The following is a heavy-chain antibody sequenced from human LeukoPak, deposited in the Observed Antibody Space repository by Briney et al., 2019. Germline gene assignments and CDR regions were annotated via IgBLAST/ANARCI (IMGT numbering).Heavy chain of an antibody. D-gene: IGHD3-22*01. CDR2: ISAYNANT. J-gene: IGHJ3*02. V-gene: IGHV1-18*04. CDR1: GYSFTSHY. Sequence: ASVKVSCKASGYSFTSHYMRGVRQAPGQGLEWMGWISAYNANTKYAQKFQGRVTMTTDTSTSTVYMEVRSLRSDDTAVYYCARDGHRRYHYDSSGREDAFDIWGQGTMVTVSS. CDR3: ARDGHRRYHYDSSGREDAFDI.